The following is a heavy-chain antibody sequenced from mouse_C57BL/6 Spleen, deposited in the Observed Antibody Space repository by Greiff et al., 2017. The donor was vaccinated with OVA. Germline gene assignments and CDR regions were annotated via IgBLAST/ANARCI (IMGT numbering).Heavy chain of an antibody. D-gene: IGHD2-1*01. V-gene: IGHV1-55*01. J-gene: IGHJ4*01. CDR3: ARGTRDPYYGNFYAMDY. Sequence: QVQLQQPGAELVKPGASVKMSCKASGYTFTSYWITWVKQRPRQGLEWIGDIYPGSGSTNYNEKFKSKATLTVDTSSSTAYMQLSSLTSEDSAVYYCARGTRDPYYGNFYAMDYWGQGTSVTVSS. CDR1: GYTFTSYW. CDR2: IYPGSGST.